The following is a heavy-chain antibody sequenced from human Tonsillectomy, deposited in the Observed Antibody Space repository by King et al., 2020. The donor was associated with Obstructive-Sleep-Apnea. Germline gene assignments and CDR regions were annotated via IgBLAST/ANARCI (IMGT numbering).Heavy chain of an antibody. V-gene: IGHV3-21*01. CDR1: GFIFSSYS. CDR2: ISSSSSYI. Sequence: QLVQSGGGLVKPGGSLRLSCAASGFIFSSYSMNWVRQAPGKGLEWVSSISSSSSYIYYADSVKGRFTISRDNAKNSLYLQMNSLRAEDTAVYYCAREPDYYYGMDVWGQGTTVTVSS. CDR3: AREPDYYYGMDV. J-gene: IGHJ6*02.